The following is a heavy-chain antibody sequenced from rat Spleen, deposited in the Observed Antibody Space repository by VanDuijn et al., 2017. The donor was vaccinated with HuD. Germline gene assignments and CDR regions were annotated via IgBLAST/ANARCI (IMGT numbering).Heavy chain of an antibody. D-gene: IGHD1-10*01. CDR1: GFTFSNYG. CDR2: ISPSGGNT. CDR3: ARQVTALDC. J-gene: IGHJ2*01. V-gene: IGHV5-19*01. Sequence: EVQLVESGGGLVQPGKSLKLSCVASGFTFSNYGMHWIRQAPTKGLEWVASISPSGGNTYYRDSVKGRFTISRANTKSTLYLQMDSLRSEDTATYYCARQVTALDCWGQGVMVTVSS.